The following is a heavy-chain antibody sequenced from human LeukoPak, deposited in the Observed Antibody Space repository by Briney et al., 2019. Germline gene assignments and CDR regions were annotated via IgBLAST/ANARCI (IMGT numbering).Heavy chain of an antibody. CDR2: ISSSSSYI. CDR1: GFTFSSYS. D-gene: IGHD3-22*01. J-gene: IGHJ4*02. V-gene: IGHV3-21*01. Sequence: GGSLRLSCAASGFTFSSYSMNWVRQAPGKGLEWVSSISSSSSYIYYADSVKGRFTISRDNAKNSLYLQMNSLRAEDTAVYCCARVRSGYYYDSSGHSPVFDYWGQGTLVTVSS. CDR3: ARVRSGYYYDSSGHSPVFDY.